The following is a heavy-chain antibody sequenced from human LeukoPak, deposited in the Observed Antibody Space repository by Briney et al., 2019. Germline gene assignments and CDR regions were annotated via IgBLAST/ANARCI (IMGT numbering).Heavy chain of an antibody. CDR1: GFTFSSYG. CDR3: AKVAYGDYVSYYYYMDV. CDR2: IRYDGSNK. J-gene: IGHJ6*03. V-gene: IGHV3-30*02. Sequence: PGGSLRLSCAASGFTFSSYGMHWVRQAPGKGLEWVAFIRYDGSNKYYADSVKGRFTISRDNSKNTLYLQMNSLRAEDTAVYYCAKVAYGDYVSYYYYMDVRGKGTTVTISS. D-gene: IGHD4-17*01.